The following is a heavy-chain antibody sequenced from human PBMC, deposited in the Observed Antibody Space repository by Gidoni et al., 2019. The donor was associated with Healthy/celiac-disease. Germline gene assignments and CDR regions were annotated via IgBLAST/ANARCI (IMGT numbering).Heavy chain of an antibody. CDR3: AREGSGGSYAREFDP. Sequence: QVQLVESGGRVVQPGRSLSLSCAASGFTSSSYGMHWVRQAPGKGLEWVAVIWYDGSNKYYADSVKGRFTISRDNSKNTLYLQMNSLRAEDTAVYYCAREGSGGSYAREFDPWGQGTLVTVSS. CDR2: IWYDGSNK. CDR1: GFTSSSYG. D-gene: IGHD2-15*01. V-gene: IGHV3-33*01. J-gene: IGHJ5*02.